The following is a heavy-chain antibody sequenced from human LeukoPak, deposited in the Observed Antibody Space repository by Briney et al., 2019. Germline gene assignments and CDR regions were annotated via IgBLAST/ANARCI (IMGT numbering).Heavy chain of an antibody. CDR2: IYYSGST. CDR3: ARGRVMVRGPLDY. CDR1: GGSISSYY. V-gene: IGHV4-59*08. D-gene: IGHD3-10*01. Sequence: SETLSLTCTVSGGSISSYYWSWIRQPPGKGLEWIGYIYYSGSTNYNPSLKSRVTISVDTSKNQFSLKLSSVTAADTAVYYCARGRVMVRGPLDYWGQGTLVTVSS. J-gene: IGHJ4*02.